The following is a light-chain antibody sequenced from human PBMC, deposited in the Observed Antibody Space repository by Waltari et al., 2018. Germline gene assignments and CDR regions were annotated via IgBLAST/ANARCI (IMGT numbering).Light chain of an antibody. Sequence: DVPMTQFPTSLSASVGDRVTITCRASQAIGNPLVWYQQQPREPPKLIVHGGAKLESGVTSSISGSGASAKYSLTISSLQPEDYATYYCQQYYSSSPYSFGHGTKLEIK. CDR1: QAIGNP. J-gene: IGKJ2*03. CDR2: GGA. CDR3: QQYYSSSPYS. V-gene: IGKV1-NL1*01.